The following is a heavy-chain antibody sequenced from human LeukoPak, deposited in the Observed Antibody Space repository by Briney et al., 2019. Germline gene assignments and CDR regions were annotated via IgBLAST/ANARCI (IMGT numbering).Heavy chain of an antibody. CDR3: ARWSYVSGTWFLDY. CDR1: GFTFSGYW. D-gene: IGHD3-10*01. V-gene: IGHV3-7*05. CDR2: INEDGTTI. J-gene: IGHJ4*02. Sequence: PGGSLRLSCGASGFTFSGYWMSWVRQAPGRGLEWVADINEDGTTIYYVNSVKGRFTISRDNAKNSLSLQLNTLRAGDTAVYYCARWSYVSGTWFLDYWGQGTLVTVSS.